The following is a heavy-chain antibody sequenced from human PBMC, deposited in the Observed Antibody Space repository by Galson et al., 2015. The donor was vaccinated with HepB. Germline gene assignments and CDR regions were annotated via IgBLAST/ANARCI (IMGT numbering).Heavy chain of an antibody. D-gene: IGHD2-2*01. J-gene: IGHJ5*02. Sequence: SLRLSCAASGFIFSKYWMHWVRQTPGKGPVWISRINTDGTFLSYADSVKGRFTISRDNAKNTLYLQMNSLRAEDTAVYYCARVARYCGGASCYGWYDLWGQGTQVTVSS. CDR2: INTDGTFL. CDR3: ARVARYCGGASCYGWYDL. V-gene: IGHV3-74*01. CDR1: GFIFSKYW.